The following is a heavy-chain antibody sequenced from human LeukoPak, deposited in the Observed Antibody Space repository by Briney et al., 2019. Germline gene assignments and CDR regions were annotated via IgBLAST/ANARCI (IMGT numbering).Heavy chain of an antibody. CDR3: ARVYQYYDFWSGYLPIFDY. V-gene: IGHV1-2*02. D-gene: IGHD3-3*01. CDR2: INPNSGGT. Sequence: ASVKVSCKASGYTFTGYYMHWVRQAPGQGLEWMGWINPNSGGTNYAQKLQGRVTMTRDTSISTAYMELSRLRSDDTAVYYCARVYQYYDFWSGYLPIFDYWGQGTLVTVSS. J-gene: IGHJ4*02. CDR1: GYTFTGYY.